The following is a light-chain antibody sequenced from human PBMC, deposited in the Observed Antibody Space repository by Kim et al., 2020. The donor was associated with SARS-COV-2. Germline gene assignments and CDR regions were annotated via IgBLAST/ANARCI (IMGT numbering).Light chain of an antibody. J-gene: IGLJ2*01. CDR1: TSNIGTNT. Sequence: QRVTISCSGGTSNIGTNTVNWYQHLPGAAPKLLIYGSRERPSGVPDRFSGSHSGTSASLAISGLQSEDEADYYCAAWDDSLNGRIFGGGTQLTVL. CDR2: GSR. V-gene: IGLV1-44*01. CDR3: AAWDDSLNGRI.